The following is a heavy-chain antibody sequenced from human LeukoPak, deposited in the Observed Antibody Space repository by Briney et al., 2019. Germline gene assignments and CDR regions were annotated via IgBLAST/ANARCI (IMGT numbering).Heavy chain of an antibody. CDR1: GYTFTGYY. D-gene: IGHD4-11*01. CDR3: ARVGAPNDYSIHGWFDP. Sequence: GASVKVSCKASGYTFTGYYMHWVRQAPGQGLEWMGWINPNSGGTNYAQKFQGRVTMTRDTSISTAYMELSRLRSEDTAVYYCARVGAPNDYSIHGWFDPWGQGTLVTVSS. CDR2: INPNSGGT. J-gene: IGHJ5*02. V-gene: IGHV1-2*02.